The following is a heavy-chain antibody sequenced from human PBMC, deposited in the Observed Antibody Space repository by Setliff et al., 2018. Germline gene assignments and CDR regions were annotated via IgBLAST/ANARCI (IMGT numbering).Heavy chain of an antibody. CDR1: GFSFTTYW. J-gene: IGHJ6*02. CDR3: ARYDSSGYHYYYGMDV. Sequence: PGESLKISCKGSGFSFTTYWIGWVRQMPGKGLELMGIIYPGDSDTRYSPAFQGQVTISADRSISTAYLQWSSLRASDTAMYYCARYDSSGYHYYYGMDVWGQGTTVTVSS. V-gene: IGHV5-51*01. CDR2: IYPGDSDT. D-gene: IGHD3-22*01.